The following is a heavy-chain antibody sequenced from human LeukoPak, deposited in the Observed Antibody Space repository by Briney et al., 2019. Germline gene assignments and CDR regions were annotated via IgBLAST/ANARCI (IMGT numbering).Heavy chain of an antibody. Sequence: GGSLRLSCAASGFTFSSYSMNWVRQAPGKGLEWVSSIRSSSSYIYYADSVKGRFTISRDNAKNSLYLQMNSLRAEDTAVYYCARVFKRGAKVRWFDPWGQGTLVTVSS. D-gene: IGHD3-10*01. V-gene: IGHV3-21*01. CDR1: GFTFSSYS. CDR2: IRSSSSYI. CDR3: ARVFKRGAKVRWFDP. J-gene: IGHJ5*02.